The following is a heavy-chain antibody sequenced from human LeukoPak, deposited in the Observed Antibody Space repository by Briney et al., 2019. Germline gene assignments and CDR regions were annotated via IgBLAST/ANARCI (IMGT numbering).Heavy chain of an antibody. CDR2: ISSDGNNK. CDR1: GFTFSSHA. D-gene: IGHD3-9*01. V-gene: IGHV3-30-3*01. CDR3: ARDNSQTSRYFAWLYTY. Sequence: GRSLRLSCAASGFTFSSHAMHWVRQAPGKGLEWLAVISSDGNNKYYADSVKDRFTISRDNSKNTLYLQMNSLRAEDTAVYYCARDNSQTSRYFAWLYTYWGQGTLVTVSS. J-gene: IGHJ4*02.